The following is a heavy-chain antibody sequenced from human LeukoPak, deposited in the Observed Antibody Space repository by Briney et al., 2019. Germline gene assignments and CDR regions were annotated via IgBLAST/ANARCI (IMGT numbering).Heavy chain of an antibody. V-gene: IGHV1-8*03. J-gene: IGHJ4*02. Sequence: ASVKVSCRSSGFSFSNSAVQWVRQARGQRLEWIGWMNPNSGNTGYAQKFQGRLTITRNTSISTAYMELSSLRSEDTAVYYCARNLYGSGAFDYWGQGTLVTVSS. CDR3: ARNLYGSGAFDY. CDR2: MNPNSGNT. CDR1: GFSFSNSA. D-gene: IGHD3-10*01.